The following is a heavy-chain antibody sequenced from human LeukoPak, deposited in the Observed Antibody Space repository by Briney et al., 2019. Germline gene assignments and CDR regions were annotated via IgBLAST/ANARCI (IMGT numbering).Heavy chain of an antibody. CDR1: GFTFSSYS. CDR3: ARIERGTFDY. J-gene: IGHJ4*02. CDR2: ISSSSSYI. D-gene: IGHD1/OR15-1a*01. V-gene: IGHV3-21*01. Sequence: PGGSLRLSCAASGFTFSSYSMNWVRQAAGKGLEWVSSISSSSSYIYYADSVKGRFTISRDNAKNSLYLQMNSLRAEDTAVYYCARIERGTFDYWGQGTLVTVSS.